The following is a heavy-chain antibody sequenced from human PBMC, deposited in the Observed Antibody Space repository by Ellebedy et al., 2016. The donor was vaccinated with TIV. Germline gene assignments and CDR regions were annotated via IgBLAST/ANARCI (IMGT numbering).Heavy chain of an antibody. Sequence: GSLRLXXTVSSGSVSGGSFYWSWIRQPPGKGLEWIGYIYYSGSTNYNPSLKSRVTISVDTSKNQFSLKLTSVTAADTAVYYCARAVVPAAIYSHYGVDVWGQGTTVTVSS. D-gene: IGHD2-2*01. J-gene: IGHJ6*02. V-gene: IGHV4-61*01. CDR3: ARAVVPAAIYSHYGVDV. CDR2: IYYSGST. CDR1: SGSVSGGSFY.